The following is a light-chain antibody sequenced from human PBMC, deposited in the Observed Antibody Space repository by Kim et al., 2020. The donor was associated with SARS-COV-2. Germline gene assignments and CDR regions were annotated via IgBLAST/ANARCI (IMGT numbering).Light chain of an antibody. CDR3: QRTYNAPSLT. V-gene: IGKV1-27*01. CDR2: STS. J-gene: IGKJ4*01. Sequence: SVGDRVTITRRVSQGISTYLNWYRRKPGKVPNLLIYSTSNLQSGVPSRFSGSGSGTDFTLTINSLQPEDVARYYGQRTYNAPSLTFGGGTKVDIK. CDR1: QGISTY.